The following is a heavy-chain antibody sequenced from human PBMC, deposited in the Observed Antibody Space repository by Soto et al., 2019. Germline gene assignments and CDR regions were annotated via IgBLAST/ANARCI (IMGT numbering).Heavy chain of an antibody. CDR3: ARANYGGNYIDS. CDR1: GASISRGGSC. V-gene: IGHV4-31*03. J-gene: IGHJ4*02. D-gene: IGHD2-15*01. CDR2: IYNSGST. Sequence: SETLSLTCTVSGASISRGGSCWSWIRQHPGKGLEWIGYIYNSGSTYYNPSLKSRLTISPDTSNNQFSLKLSSVTAADTAVYHCARANYGGNYIDSWGQGTLVTVSS.